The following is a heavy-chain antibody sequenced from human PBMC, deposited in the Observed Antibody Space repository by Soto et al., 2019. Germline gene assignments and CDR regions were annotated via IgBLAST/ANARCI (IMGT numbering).Heavy chain of an antibody. Sequence: PSETLSLTCTVSGASVSSGSDYWNWFRQPPGERPEWIGYISHSGVTNYNPSLKSRLTISLDTAKDQVLLRLTSVTATDAAVYYCMRDTPRFRGGMDVWGQGTPVTVSS. J-gene: IGHJ6*02. V-gene: IGHV4-61*01. CDR2: ISHSGVT. CDR3: MRDTPRFRGGMDV. CDR1: GASVSSGSDY. D-gene: IGHD3-3*01.